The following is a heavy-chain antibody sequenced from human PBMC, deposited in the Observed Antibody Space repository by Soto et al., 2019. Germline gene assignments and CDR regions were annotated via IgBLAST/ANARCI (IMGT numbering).Heavy chain of an antibody. J-gene: IGHJ4*02. CDR3: TTDPYYDSSGYDY. CDR2: IKSKTDGGTT. V-gene: IGHV3-15*01. D-gene: IGHD3-22*01. Sequence: GGSLRLSCAASGFTFSNAWMSWVRHAPGKGLEWVGRIKSKTDGGTTDYAAPVKGRFTISRDDSKNTLYLQMNSLKTEDTAVYYCTTDPYYDSSGYDYWGQGTLVAVSS. CDR1: GFTFSNAW.